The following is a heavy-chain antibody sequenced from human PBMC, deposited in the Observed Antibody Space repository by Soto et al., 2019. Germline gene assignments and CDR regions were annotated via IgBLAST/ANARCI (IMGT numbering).Heavy chain of an antibody. CDR3: AREKTRYYDSSGYSEYNWFDP. J-gene: IGHJ5*02. Sequence: QVQLVQSGAEVKKPGSSVKVSCKASGGTFSSYAISWVRQAPGQGLEWMGGIIPIFGTANYAQKFQDRVTITADESTSAAYMELSSLRSEDTAVYYCAREKTRYYDSSGYSEYNWFDPWGQGTLVTVSS. CDR2: IIPIFGTA. D-gene: IGHD3-22*01. CDR1: GGTFSSYA. V-gene: IGHV1-69*01.